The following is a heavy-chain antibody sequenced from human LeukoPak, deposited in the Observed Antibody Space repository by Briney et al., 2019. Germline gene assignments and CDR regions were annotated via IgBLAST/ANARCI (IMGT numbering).Heavy chain of an antibody. V-gene: IGHV3-23*01. Sequence: GGSLRLSCAASGFTFSSYAMIWVRQAPGKGLEWVSAISGSGGSTYYADSVKGRFTISRDNSKNTLYLQMNSLRAEDTAVYYCARGSVVLEWSLYYFDYWGQGTLVTVSS. D-gene: IGHD3-3*01. CDR1: GFTFSSYA. J-gene: IGHJ4*02. CDR2: ISGSGGST. CDR3: ARGSVVLEWSLYYFDY.